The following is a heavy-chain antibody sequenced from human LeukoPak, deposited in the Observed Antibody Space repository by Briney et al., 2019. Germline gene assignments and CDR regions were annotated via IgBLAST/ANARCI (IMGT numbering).Heavy chain of an antibody. CDR2: IYSGGST. D-gene: IGHD6-13*01. CDR1: GFTVSTNY. CDR3: SRELAAAAN. V-gene: IGHV3-53*01. J-gene: IGHJ4*02. Sequence: GGSLRLSCAGSGFTVSTNYMSWVRQAPGKGLEWISVIYSGGSTYYADSVKGRFTISRDNSKNTLYLQMNSLRVEDTAVYYFSRELAAAANWGQGTLVTVSS.